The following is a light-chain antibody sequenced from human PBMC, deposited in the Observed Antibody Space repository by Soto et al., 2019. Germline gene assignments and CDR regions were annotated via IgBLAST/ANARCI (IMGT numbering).Light chain of an antibody. CDR2: GAS. CDR1: QSINSE. Sequence: EIVMTQSPATLSLSPGERAALSCRASQSINSELAWNQQKPGQPPRLLIYGASTRATGVPARFTGSESGSEFTLTISGLQSEDFAVYYCRQGHNWPLTFGQGTRLEI. CDR3: RQGHNWPLT. V-gene: IGKV3-15*01. J-gene: IGKJ2*01.